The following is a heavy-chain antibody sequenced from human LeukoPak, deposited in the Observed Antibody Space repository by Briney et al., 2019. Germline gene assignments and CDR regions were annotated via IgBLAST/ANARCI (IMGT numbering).Heavy chain of an antibody. CDR2: ISGRSGST. Sequence: GGSLRLSCAASGFTFSSYGMSWVRQAPGKGLEWVSAISGRSGSTYYADSVKGRFTISRDNSKNTLYLQMNSLRAEDTAVYYCANTHLYDLLTGFRRAGFGYWGQGTLVTVSS. D-gene: IGHD3-9*01. V-gene: IGHV3-23*01. CDR3: ANTHLYDLLTGFRRAGFGY. CDR1: GFTFSSYG. J-gene: IGHJ4*02.